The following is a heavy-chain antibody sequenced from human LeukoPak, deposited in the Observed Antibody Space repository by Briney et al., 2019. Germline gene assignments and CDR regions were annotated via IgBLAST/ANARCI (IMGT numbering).Heavy chain of an antibody. CDR3: AKGGGSSWDPLDY. V-gene: IGHV3-23*01. J-gene: IGHJ4*02. CDR1: GFTFSSYA. D-gene: IGHD6-13*01. CDR2: ISGGGRST. Sequence: PGGSLRLSCAASGFTFSSYAMNWVRQAPGKGLEWVSAISGGGRSTYYADSVKGRFTISRDNSQNTQSLQLNSLRAEDTAVYYCAKGGGSSWDPLDYWGQGTLVTVSS.